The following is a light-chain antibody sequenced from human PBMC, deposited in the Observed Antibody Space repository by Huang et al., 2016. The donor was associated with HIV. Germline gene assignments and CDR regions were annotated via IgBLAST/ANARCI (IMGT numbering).Light chain of an antibody. CDR2: GSS. Sequence: EIVMTQSPATLSVSPGERVTLACRANRSVSTNLAWYQKRPGQAPRLLMYGSSTRAPGVPARFSGSGSGTDFSLTINSLQSEDFALYYCQQYNNWLLSFGGGTRVEIE. V-gene: IGKV3-15*01. CDR1: RSVSTN. J-gene: IGKJ4*01. CDR3: QQYNNWLLS.